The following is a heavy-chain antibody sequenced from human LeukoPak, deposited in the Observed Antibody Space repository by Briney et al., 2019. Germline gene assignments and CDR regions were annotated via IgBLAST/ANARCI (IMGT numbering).Heavy chain of an antibody. CDR3: ARGRTMVRYYYYYYMDV. CDR1: GGSFSGYY. D-gene: IGHD3-10*01. V-gene: IGHV4-34*01. Sequence: SETLSLTCAVYGGSFSGYYWSWIRQPPGKGLEWIGEINHSGSTNYNPSLKSRVTISVDTSKNQFSLKLSSVTAADTAVYYCARGRTMVRYYYYYYMDVWGKGTTVTVSS. CDR2: INHSGST. J-gene: IGHJ6*03.